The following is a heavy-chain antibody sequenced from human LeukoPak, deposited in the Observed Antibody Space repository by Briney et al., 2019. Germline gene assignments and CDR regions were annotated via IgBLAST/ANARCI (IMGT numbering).Heavy chain of an antibody. J-gene: IGHJ2*01. CDR2: IYYSGST. D-gene: IGHD2-2*01. V-gene: IGHV4-59*01. Sequence: SETLSLTCTVSGGSISSYYWSWIRQLPGKGLEWIGYIYYSGSTNYNPSLKSRVTISVDTSKNQFSLKLSSVTAADTAVYYCARPSTGYWYFDLWGRGTLVTVSS. CDR1: GGSISSYY. CDR3: ARPSTGYWYFDL.